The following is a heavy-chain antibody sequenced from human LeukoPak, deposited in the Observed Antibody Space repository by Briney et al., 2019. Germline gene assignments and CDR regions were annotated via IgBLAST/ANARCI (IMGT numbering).Heavy chain of an antibody. V-gene: IGHV1-18*01. CDR2: ISAYNVNT. D-gene: IGHD6-6*01. Sequence: ASVTVSFKASGYTFSSYGITWVRQAPGQGLEWMGWISAYNVNTNYAQKVQGRVTMTTDTSTSTAYMELRSLRSDDTAVYYCVRGGSSSLGYFRHWGQGTLVTVSS. CDR1: GYTFSSYG. CDR3: VRGGSSSLGYFRH. J-gene: IGHJ1*01.